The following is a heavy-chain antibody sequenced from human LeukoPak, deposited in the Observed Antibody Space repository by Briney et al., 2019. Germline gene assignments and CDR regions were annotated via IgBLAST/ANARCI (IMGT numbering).Heavy chain of an antibody. V-gene: IGHV3-7*01. D-gene: IGHD6-13*01. Sequence: GGSLRLSCAASGFTFSSNWMSWVRQAPGKGLEWVANIKQDGSEKYYVDSVKGRFIISRDNAKNPLYLQMNSLRAEDTAVYYCARGAAWYDYWGQGTLVTVSS. CDR3: ARGAAWYDY. J-gene: IGHJ4*02. CDR2: IKQDGSEK. CDR1: GFTFSSNW.